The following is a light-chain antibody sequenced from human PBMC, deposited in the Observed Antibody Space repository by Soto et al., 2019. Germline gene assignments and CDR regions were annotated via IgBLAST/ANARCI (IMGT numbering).Light chain of an antibody. CDR1: SSDVGSYNL. CDR2: EGS. Sequence: QSALTQPASVSGSPGQSITISCTGTSSDVGSYNLVSWYQQHPGKAPKLMIYEGSKRPSGVSNRFSGSKSGNTASLTIPGLQAEDEADYYCCSYAGSSTPVVFGGATKLTVL. J-gene: IGLJ2*01. V-gene: IGLV2-23*01. CDR3: CSYAGSSTPVV.